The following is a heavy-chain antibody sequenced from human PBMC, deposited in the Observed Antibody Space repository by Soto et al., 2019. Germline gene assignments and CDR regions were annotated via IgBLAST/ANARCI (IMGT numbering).Heavy chain of an antibody. D-gene: IGHD3-10*01. Sequence: KSQGRVTITTDTSASTAYMELSSLRSEDTAVYYCAREGSTYGSTFDYWGQGTLVTVSS. CDR3: AREGSTYGSTFDY. J-gene: IGHJ4*02. V-gene: IGHV1-3*01.